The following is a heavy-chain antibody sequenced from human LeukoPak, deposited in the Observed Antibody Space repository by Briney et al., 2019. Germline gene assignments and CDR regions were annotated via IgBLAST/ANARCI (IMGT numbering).Heavy chain of an antibody. CDR3: ARWRQSSTWHWLDP. Sequence: PGGSLRLSCAASGFTLNSHWVGWIRQVPGKGLEWVANIRQDGGETYYVDSVKGRFTISRDNAKNSLYLQMNSLRVEETAMYYCARWRQSSTWHWLDPWGQGTLVTVSP. V-gene: IGHV3-7*01. J-gene: IGHJ5*02. CDR1: GFTLNSHW. D-gene: IGHD6-13*01. CDR2: IRQDGGET.